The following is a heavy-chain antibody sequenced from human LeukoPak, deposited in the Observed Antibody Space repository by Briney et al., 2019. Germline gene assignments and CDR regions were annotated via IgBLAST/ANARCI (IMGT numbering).Heavy chain of an antibody. Sequence: SETLSLTCTVSGDSIRTSTYYWGWIRQPPGKGLEWIGSIYYSGSTYYNPSLKSRVTISVDTSKNQFSLKLSSVTAADTAVYYCARDGSGSYSQGTGSLDYWGQGTLVTVSS. V-gene: IGHV4-39*07. CDR1: GDSIRTSTYY. D-gene: IGHD3-10*01. J-gene: IGHJ4*02. CDR3: ARDGSGSYSQGTGSLDY. CDR2: IYYSGST.